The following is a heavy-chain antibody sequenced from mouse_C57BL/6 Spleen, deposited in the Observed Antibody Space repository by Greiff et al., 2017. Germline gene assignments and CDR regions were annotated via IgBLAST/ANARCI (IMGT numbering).Heavy chain of an antibody. D-gene: IGHD2-4*01. CDR3: ARRYDYDDGYYFDY. V-gene: IGHV1-52*01. J-gene: IGHJ2*01. Sequence: QVQLQQPGAELVRPGSSVKLSCKASGYTFTSYWLHWVKQRPIQGLEWIGNIDPSDSETHYNQKFKDKATLTVDKSSSTAYMQLSSLTSEDSAVYYCARRYDYDDGYYFDYWGQGTTLTVSS. CDR1: GYTFTSYW. CDR2: IDPSDSET.